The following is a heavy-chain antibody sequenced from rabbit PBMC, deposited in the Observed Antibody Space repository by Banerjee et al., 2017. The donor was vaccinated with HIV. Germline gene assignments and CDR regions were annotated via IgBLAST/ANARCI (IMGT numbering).Heavy chain of an antibody. CDR3: AKYSNYYGMDL. J-gene: IGHJ6*01. Sequence: QEQLVESGGGLVQPEGSLTLTCKASGSDISSNAMCWVRQAPGKGLELIACIYSSNGDKWYASWVNGRFTISRSTSLNTVDLKMTSLTAADTATYFCAKYSNYYGMDLWGQGTLVTVS. CDR1: GSDISSNA. V-gene: IGHV1S47*01. CDR2: IYSSNGDK.